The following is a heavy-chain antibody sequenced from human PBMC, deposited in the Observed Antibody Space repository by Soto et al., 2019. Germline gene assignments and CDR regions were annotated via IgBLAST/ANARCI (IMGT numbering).Heavy chain of an antibody. D-gene: IGHD3-10*01. Sequence: ALVTVACKASGYTIPSYAVRWVRQATGQRLEWMGWINAGNGNTKYSQKFQGRVTITRDTSASTAYMELSSLGSEDTAVYYCARGSAYYQYNWFDPWGQGTLVTVSS. CDR3: ARGSAYYQYNWFDP. J-gene: IGHJ5*02. V-gene: IGHV1-3*01. CDR2: INAGNGNT. CDR1: GYTIPSYA.